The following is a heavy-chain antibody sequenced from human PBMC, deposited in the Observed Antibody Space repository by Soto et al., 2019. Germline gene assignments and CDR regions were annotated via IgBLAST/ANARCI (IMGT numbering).Heavy chain of an antibody. CDR1: GYTFTSYY. J-gene: IGHJ4*02. V-gene: IGHV1-46*01. CDR3: ERSLNMVRGVHNFDY. D-gene: IGHD3-10*01. Sequence: ASVKVSCKAAGYTFTSYYMHWVRQAPGQGLEWMGIINPSGGSTSYAQKFQGRVTMTRDTSTSTVYMELSSLRSEDTAVYYCERSLNMVRGVHNFDYWGQGTLVTVSS. CDR2: INPSGGST.